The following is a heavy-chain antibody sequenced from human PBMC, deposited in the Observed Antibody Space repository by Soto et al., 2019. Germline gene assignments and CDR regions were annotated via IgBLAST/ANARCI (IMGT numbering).Heavy chain of an antibody. CDR2: IYYNGNT. CDR1: GGSVSSSSYY. CDR3: ATQMHPLAYDFWSGSENYYEY. Sequence: WETLSLTCTVSGGSVSSSSYYWGWIRQPPGKGLEWIGSIYYNGNTDYNPSLKSRITISVDTSKNQFSLRLSSVTAADTAVYYCATQMHPLAYDFWSGSENYYEYWGKGTLVTVSS. V-gene: IGHV4-39*01. D-gene: IGHD3-3*01. J-gene: IGHJ4*02.